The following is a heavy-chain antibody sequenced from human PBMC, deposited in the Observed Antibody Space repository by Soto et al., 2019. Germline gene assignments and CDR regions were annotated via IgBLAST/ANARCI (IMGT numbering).Heavy chain of an antibody. D-gene: IGHD3-10*01. V-gene: IGHV3-9*01. CDR2: ISWNSGSI. J-gene: IGHJ4*02. Sequence: GGSLRLSCAASGFIFDDYAMHWVRQAPGKGLEWVSGISWNSGSIGYADSVKGRFTISRDNAKNSLYLQMNSLGTEDTALYYCAKDHNRFYYGSGSSTSHWGQGT. CDR3: AKDHNRFYYGSGSSTSH. CDR1: GFIFDDYA.